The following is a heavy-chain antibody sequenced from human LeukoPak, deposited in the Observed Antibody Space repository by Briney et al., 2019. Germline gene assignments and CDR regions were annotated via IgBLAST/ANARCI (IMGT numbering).Heavy chain of an antibody. Sequence: GGSLRLSCAGSGFTFSSYPMRWVGQAPGKGLQWVSPISNGGGSAYYADSVKGRFTISRDNSKSTLYLQMNSLRAEDTAIYYCAKTEAYYYYYYGMDVWGQGTTVTVSS. CDR2: ISNGGGSA. V-gene: IGHV3-23*01. J-gene: IGHJ6*02. CDR1: GFTFSSYP. CDR3: AKTEAYYYYYYGMDV.